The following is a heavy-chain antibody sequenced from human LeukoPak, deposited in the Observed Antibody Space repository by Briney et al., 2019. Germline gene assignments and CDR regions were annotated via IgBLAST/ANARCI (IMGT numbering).Heavy chain of an antibody. CDR3: ARLSGAPVRHPIYHFDY. D-gene: IGHD2-2*02. CDR1: GYSISSGYY. Sequence: PSETLSLTCAVSGYSISSGYYWGWIRQPPGKGLEWIGNIYHSGSTYKNPSLKSRVTISLDTSKNQFSLKLSSVTAAGTAMYYCARLSGAPVRHPIYHFDYWGQGTLVTVSS. V-gene: IGHV4-38-2*01. J-gene: IGHJ4*02. CDR2: IYHSGST.